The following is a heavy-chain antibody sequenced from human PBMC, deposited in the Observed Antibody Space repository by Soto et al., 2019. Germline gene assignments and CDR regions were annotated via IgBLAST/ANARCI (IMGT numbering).Heavy chain of an antibody. V-gene: IGHV1-2*02. D-gene: IGHD2-21*02. Sequence: QAPLVQSGAEVKKPGASVKVSCKTSGYTFINYYIHWVRQAPGQGLEWMGWVNPRSGDTNYAQKFQGRVTMTRDTSISTAYMELSSLRSDDTAVFYCARQLAYCGGDYFTEPIEYWGQGTLVTVSS. J-gene: IGHJ4*02. CDR1: GYTFINYY. CDR3: ARQLAYCGGDYFTEPIEY. CDR2: VNPRSGDT.